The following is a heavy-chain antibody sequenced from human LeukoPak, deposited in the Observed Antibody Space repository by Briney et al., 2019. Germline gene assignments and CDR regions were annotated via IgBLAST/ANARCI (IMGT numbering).Heavy chain of an antibody. Sequence: EASVKVSCKASGGTFSSYAISWVRQAPGQGLEWMGGIIPIFGTANYAQKFQGRVTITADESTSTAYMELSSLRSEDTAVYYCAGSGPPYAYYYDSSGGPFDPWGQGTLVTVSS. CDR1: GGTFSSYA. J-gene: IGHJ5*02. V-gene: IGHV1-69*13. CDR3: AGSGPPYAYYYDSSGGPFDP. D-gene: IGHD3-22*01. CDR2: IIPIFGTA.